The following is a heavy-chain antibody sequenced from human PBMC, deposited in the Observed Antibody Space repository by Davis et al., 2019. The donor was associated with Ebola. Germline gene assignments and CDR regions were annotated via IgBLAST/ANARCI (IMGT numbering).Heavy chain of an antibody. CDR2: MNPKSGNT. CDR3: ARGRGRFGELIKNWFDP. Sequence: ASVKVSCKASGYTFTNFGISWVRQATGQGLEWVGWMNPKSGNTGYAEKFQGRVTMTRNTSISTAYMELSSLRSEDTAVYYCARGRGRFGELIKNWFDPWGQGTLVTVSS. V-gene: IGHV1-8*02. J-gene: IGHJ5*02. D-gene: IGHD3-10*01. CDR1: GYTFTNFG.